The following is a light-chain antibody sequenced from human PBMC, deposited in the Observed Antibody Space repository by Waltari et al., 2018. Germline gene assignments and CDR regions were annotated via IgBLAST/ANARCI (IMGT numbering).Light chain of an antibody. CDR1: QRLVFSDGNVY. CDR3: MQATHWPYT. Sequence: DAVMTQSPLSLPVSLGPPASLPCRSSQRLVFSDGNVYLNWFPQRPGQSPRRLIYKVSNRDSGVPDRFSGRGSGTDFTLKISRVEAEDVGGVYYCMQATHWPYTFGQGTKLEIK. J-gene: IGKJ2*01. CDR2: KVS. V-gene: IGKV2-30*01.